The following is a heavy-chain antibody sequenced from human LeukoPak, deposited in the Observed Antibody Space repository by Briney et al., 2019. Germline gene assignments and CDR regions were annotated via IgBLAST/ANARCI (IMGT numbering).Heavy chain of an antibody. CDR1: GGSISSGGYY. Sequence: SETLSLTCTVSGGSISSGGYYWSWIRQHPGKGLEWIGYIYYNGSTYYNPSLKSRVTISVDTSKNQFSLKLSSVTAADTAVYYCARSSQYYSFDIWGQGTMVTVSS. D-gene: IGHD3-10*01. J-gene: IGHJ3*02. V-gene: IGHV4-31*03. CDR3: ARSSQYYSFDI. CDR2: IYYNGST.